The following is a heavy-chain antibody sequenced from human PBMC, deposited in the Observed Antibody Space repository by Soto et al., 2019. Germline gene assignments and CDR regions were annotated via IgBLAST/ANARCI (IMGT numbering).Heavy chain of an antibody. V-gene: IGHV4-39*01. CDR3: ARGAVAGTNWFDP. CDR2: IYYSGIT. Sequence: SETLSLTCTVSGGSISSSSYYWGWIRQPPGKGLEWIGSIYYSGITYYNPSLKSRVTISVYTSKNQFSLRLSSVTAADTAVYYCARGAVAGTNWFDPWGQGTLVTVSS. D-gene: IGHD6-19*01. J-gene: IGHJ5*02. CDR1: GGSISSSSYY.